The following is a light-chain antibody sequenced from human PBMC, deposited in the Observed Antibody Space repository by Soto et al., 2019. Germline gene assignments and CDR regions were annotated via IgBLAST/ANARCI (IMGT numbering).Light chain of an antibody. CDR1: QSIKRSS. J-gene: IGKJ5*01. CDR2: GAS. Sequence: EIVMTQSPATLSVSPGERATLSCRASQSIKRSSLAWYQQKPGQAPRLLIYGASTRATGIPARFSGSGSGTEFTLTISSLQSEDFAVYYCQQYNNLITFGQGTRLEIK. CDR3: QQYNNLIT. V-gene: IGKV3-15*01.